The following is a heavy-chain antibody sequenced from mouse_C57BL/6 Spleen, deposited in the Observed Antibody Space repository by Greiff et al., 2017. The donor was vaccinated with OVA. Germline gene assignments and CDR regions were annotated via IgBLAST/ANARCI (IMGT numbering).Heavy chain of an antibody. Sequence: EVQVVESGGGLVKPGGSLKLSCAASGFTFSSYAMSWVRQTPEQRLEWVATISDGGSYTYYPDNVKGRFILSRDNAKNNLYLQMSQLKSEDTAMYYCAREDYYGSGCYFDVWGKGTTLTVSS. CDR1: GFTFSSYA. D-gene: IGHD1-1*01. CDR2: ISDGGSYT. J-gene: IGHJ2*01. V-gene: IGHV5-4*01. CDR3: AREDYYGSGCYFDV.